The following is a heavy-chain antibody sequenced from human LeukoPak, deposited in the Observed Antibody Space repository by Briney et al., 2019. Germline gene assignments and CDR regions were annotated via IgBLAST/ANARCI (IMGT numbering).Heavy chain of an antibody. Sequence: KSSETLSLTCTVSGGSISSGSYYWSWIRQPAGKGPEWIGRIYTSGSTNYNPSLKSRVTISVDTSKNQFSLKLSSVTAADTAVYYCARGVGYYYMDVWGKGTTVTISS. J-gene: IGHJ6*03. CDR2: IYTSGST. V-gene: IGHV4-61*02. CDR3: ARGVGYYYMDV. D-gene: IGHD1-26*01. CDR1: GGSISSGSYY.